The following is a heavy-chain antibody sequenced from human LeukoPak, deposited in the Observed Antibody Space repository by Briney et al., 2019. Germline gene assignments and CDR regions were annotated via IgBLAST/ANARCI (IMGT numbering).Heavy chain of an antibody. CDR3: ARHAPMTTYDY. D-gene: IGHD4-11*01. CDR2: IYYSGST. J-gene: IGHJ4*02. Sequence: SDTLSPTCSVSGGSISSYYWSWIRQPPGKGLEWIGYIYYSGSTNYNPSLKSRVTISVDTSKNQFSLKLSSVTAADTAVYYCARHAPMTTYDYWGQGTLVTVSS. CDR1: GGSISSYY. V-gene: IGHV4-59*08.